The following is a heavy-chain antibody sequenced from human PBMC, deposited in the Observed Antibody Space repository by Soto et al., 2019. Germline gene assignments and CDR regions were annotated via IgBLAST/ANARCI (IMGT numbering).Heavy chain of an antibody. D-gene: IGHD4-17*01. CDR3: ARDRPTEGAFDI. CDR1: GGSISSYY. V-gene: IGHV4-59*01. CDR2: IYYSGST. Sequence: PSETLSLTCTVSGGSISSYYWSWIRQPPGKGLEWIGYIYYSGSTNYNPSLKSRVTISVDTSKNQFSLKLSSVTAADTAVYYCARDRPTEGAFDIWGQGTMVTVSS. J-gene: IGHJ3*02.